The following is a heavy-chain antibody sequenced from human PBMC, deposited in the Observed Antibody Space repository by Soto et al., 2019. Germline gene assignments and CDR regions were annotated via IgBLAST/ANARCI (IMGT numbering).Heavy chain of an antibody. CDR2: IYYSGST. CDR1: VGSVRSGSYY. Sequence: QLQLQESGPGLVKHSETLSLTCTVSVGSVRSGSYYWSWIRQPPGKGLAWIGYIYYSGSTNYNPSLKSRVTISVDTSKNQFSLKLSSDTAADTAVYYCASARRQQKRYYFDYWGQGTLVTVSS. V-gene: IGHV4-61*01. D-gene: IGHD6-13*01. CDR3: ASARRQQKRYYFDY. J-gene: IGHJ4*02.